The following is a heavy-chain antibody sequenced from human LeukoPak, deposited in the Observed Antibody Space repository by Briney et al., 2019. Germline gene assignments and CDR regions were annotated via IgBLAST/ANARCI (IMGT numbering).Heavy chain of an antibody. D-gene: IGHD6-25*01. Sequence: SETLSLTCTVSGGSISSYFWSWIRQPPGKGLEWIGYIYYSGSTNYNPSLKSRVSISVDTSKNQFSLKLSSVTAADTAVYYCASARLGSGLEGAFDIWGQGTMVTVSS. CDR2: IYYSGST. J-gene: IGHJ3*02. CDR1: GGSISSYF. CDR3: ASARLGSGLEGAFDI. V-gene: IGHV4-59*01.